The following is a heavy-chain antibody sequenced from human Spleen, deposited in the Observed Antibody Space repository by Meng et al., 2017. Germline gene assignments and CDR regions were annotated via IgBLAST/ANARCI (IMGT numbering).Heavy chain of an antibody. Sequence: QFQPVQSGPEVKKPGASVKVSYKASDYPFTGYGVSWVRQAPGQGLEWMAWLGAHDGDTSHAPKFQGRVTVSADRPTATAYMELRSLRSDDTAVYYCARGTPGRSYSDYWGQGTLVTVSS. CDR1: DYPFTGYG. D-gene: IGHD3-10*01. CDR2: LGAHDGDT. V-gene: IGHV1-18*01. J-gene: IGHJ4*02. CDR3: ARGTPGRSYSDY.